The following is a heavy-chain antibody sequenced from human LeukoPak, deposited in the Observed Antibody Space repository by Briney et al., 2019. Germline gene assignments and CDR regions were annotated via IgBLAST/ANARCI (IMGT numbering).Heavy chain of an antibody. D-gene: IGHD6-13*01. CDR2: IYSGGDT. J-gene: IGHJ4*02. CDR1: GFTVSSNY. V-gene: IGHV3-53*01. CDR3: ARGRIAAPDYYFDY. Sequence: GGSLRLSCAASGFTVSSNYMSWVRQAPGKGLEWVSVIYSGGDTYYADSVKGRFTISRDNSKNTLYLQMNSLRAEDTAVYYCARGRIAAPDYYFDYWGQGILVTVSS.